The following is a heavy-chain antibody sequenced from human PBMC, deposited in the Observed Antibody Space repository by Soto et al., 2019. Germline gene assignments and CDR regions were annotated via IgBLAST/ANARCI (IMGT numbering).Heavy chain of an antibody. CDR2: IYHSGST. CDR1: GGSISSGGYS. D-gene: IGHD4-17*01. J-gene: IGHJ4*01. Sequence: SETLSLTCAVSGGSISSGGYSWSWIRQPPGKGLEWIGYIYHSGSTYYNPSLKSRVTISVDRSKNQFSLKLSSVTAADTAVYYCSCASTTVHPLDLWGQGTLVTVPS. CDR3: SCASTTVHPLDL. V-gene: IGHV4-30-2*01.